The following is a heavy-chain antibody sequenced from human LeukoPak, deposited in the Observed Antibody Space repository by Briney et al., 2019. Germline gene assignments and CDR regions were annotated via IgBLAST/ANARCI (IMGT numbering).Heavy chain of an antibody. J-gene: IGHJ4*02. V-gene: IGHV3-23*01. CDR3: AKDRYSSSWPYFDY. Sequence: PGGSLRLSCAASRFTFNNYAMSWVRQAPGKGLEWVSTISGSGGSTYYADSVKGRLTISRDNSKNTLYLQMNSLRAEDTAVYYCAKDRYSSSWPYFDYWGQGTLVTVSS. CDR2: ISGSGGST. CDR1: RFTFNNYA. D-gene: IGHD6-13*01.